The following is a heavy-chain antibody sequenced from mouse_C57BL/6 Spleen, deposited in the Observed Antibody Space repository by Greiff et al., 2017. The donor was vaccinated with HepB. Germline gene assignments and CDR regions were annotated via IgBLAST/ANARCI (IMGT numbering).Heavy chain of an antibody. J-gene: IGHJ2*01. V-gene: IGHV1-74*01. D-gene: IGHD4-1*01. Sequence: VQLQQPGAELVKPGASVKVSCKASGYTFTSYWMHWVKQRPGQGLEWIGRIHHSDSDTNYNQKFKGKATLTVDKSSSTAYMQRSSLTSEDSAVYYCAISTGLYYFDYWGQGTTLTVSS. CDR2: IHHSDSDT. CDR3: AISTGLYYFDY. CDR1: GYTFTSYW.